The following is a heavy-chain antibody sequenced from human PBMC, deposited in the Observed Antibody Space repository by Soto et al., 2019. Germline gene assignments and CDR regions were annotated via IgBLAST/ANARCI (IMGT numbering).Heavy chain of an antibody. V-gene: IGHV1-3*02. J-gene: IGHJ4*02. CDR3: ARDSGRFTYSVDY. Sequence: ASVKVSCKASGYTFTSYAMHWVRQAPGQRLEWMGWSNAGNGNTKYSQEFQGRVTITRXTXXSXXXMXLXXLRXEXMAVYYCARDSGRFTYSVDYWGQETLVSVSS. D-gene: IGHD1-26*01. CDR2: SNAGNGNT. CDR1: GYTFTSYA.